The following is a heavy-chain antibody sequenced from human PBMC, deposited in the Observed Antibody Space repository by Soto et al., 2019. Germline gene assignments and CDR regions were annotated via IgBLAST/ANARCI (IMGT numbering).Heavy chain of an antibody. CDR2: IYYSGST. D-gene: IGHD6-19*01. CDR3: AREVAGTLAPYSFDS. J-gene: IGHJ4*02. V-gene: IGHV4-59*01. Sequence: SETLSLTCTVSGGSISSYYWSWIRQPPGKGLEWIGYIYYSGSTNYNPSLKSRVTISVDTSKNQFSLKLSSVTAADTAVYYCAREVAGTLAPYSFDSWGQGTLVTVSP. CDR1: GGSISSYY.